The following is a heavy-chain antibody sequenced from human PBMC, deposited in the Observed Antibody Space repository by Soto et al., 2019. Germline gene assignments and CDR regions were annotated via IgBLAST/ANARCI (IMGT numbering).Heavy chain of an antibody. D-gene: IGHD6-13*01. CDR3: ARVESSSWSDYYYYGMDV. V-gene: IGHV1-69*13. Sequence: GASVKVSCKASGGTFSSYAISWVRQAPGQGLEWMGGIIPIFGTANYAQKFQGRVTITADESTSTAYMELSSLRSEDTAVYYCARVESSSWSDYYYYGMDVWGQGTTVT. CDR2: IIPIFGTA. CDR1: GGTFSSYA. J-gene: IGHJ6*02.